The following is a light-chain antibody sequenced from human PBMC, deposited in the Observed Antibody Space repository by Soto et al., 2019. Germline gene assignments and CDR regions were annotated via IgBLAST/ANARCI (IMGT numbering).Light chain of an antibody. J-gene: IGKJ5*01. CDR3: QQYGSPPPIP. CDR2: GAS. CDR1: QGLSSSY. V-gene: IGKV3-20*01. Sequence: EIVLTQFPGTLSFSPGERATLSCRASQGLSSSYVSWYQQKPGQAPGLLIDGASSRATGTSDRFSGSGSGTDFTLTISRLEPEAFAVYYCQQYGSPPPIPVGQGTRLEIK.